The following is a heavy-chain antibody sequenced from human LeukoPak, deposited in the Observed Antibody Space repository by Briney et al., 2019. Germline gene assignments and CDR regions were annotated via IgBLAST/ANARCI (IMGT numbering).Heavy chain of an antibody. CDR2: INQDGSEK. V-gene: IGHV3-7*01. J-gene: IGHJ4*02. CDR1: GFTFSSYA. Sequence: GGSLRLSCAASGFTFSSYALSWVRQAPGKGLEWVANINQDGSEKYYVDSVKGRFTISRDNAKSSLYLEMSGLRLEDTAVYYCADPPSDYWGQGTLVAVSS. CDR3: ADPPSDY.